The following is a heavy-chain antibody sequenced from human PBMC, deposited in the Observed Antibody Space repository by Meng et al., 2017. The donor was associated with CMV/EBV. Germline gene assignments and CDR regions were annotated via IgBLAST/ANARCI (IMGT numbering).Heavy chain of an antibody. Sequence: AASGFTYRSCGMRWVRQAPGKGLEGVAVIWYDGSNKYYADSVKGRFTISRNNSKNTLYLQMNSLRAEDTAVYYCAKVSGESYGDPPGWGQGTLVTVSS. CDR3: AKVSGESYGDPPG. V-gene: IGHV3-33*06. J-gene: IGHJ4*02. CDR1: GFTYRSCG. CDR2: IWYDGSNK. D-gene: IGHD4-17*01.